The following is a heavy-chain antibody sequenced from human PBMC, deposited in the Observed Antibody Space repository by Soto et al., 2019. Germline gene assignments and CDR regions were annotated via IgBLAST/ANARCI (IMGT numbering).Heavy chain of an antibody. V-gene: IGHV3-73*01. J-gene: IGHJ6*02. Sequence: GGSLRLSCAASGFTFSGSAMHWVRQASGKGLEWVGRIRSKANSYATAYAASVKGRFTISRDDSKNTAYLQMNSLKTEDTAVYYCTRLYDFWSGSPKSYYYGMDVWGQGTTVTVSS. CDR2: IRSKANSYAT. D-gene: IGHD3-3*01. CDR1: GFTFSGSA. CDR3: TRLYDFWSGSPKSYYYGMDV.